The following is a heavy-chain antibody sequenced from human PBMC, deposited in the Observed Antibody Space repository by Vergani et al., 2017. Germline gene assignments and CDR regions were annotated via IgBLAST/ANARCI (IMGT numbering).Heavy chain of an antibody. Sequence: QVQLHQLGAGLLKTSETLCLTCAVSGAAFNSYQWTWIRQSPGRGLEWIGEIDDKGKSICNPTLKSRVTISVDNSKRHFSLHVTSVTAADSAMYYCVRRDFWVGPRTFDFWGAGTPVTVSS. CDR3: VRRDFWVGPRTFDF. V-gene: IGHV4-34*01. CDR2: IDDKGKS. CDR1: GAAFNSYQ. J-gene: IGHJ3*01. D-gene: IGHD3-3*01.